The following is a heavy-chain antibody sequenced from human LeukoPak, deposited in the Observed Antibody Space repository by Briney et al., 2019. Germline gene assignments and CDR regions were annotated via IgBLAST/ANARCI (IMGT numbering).Heavy chain of an antibody. CDR1: GFTFSTYW. V-gene: IGHV3-74*01. Sequence: PGRSLRLSCAAPGFTFSTYWMHWVRQAPGTGLVWVSRIKSDGSDSNYADCVKGRFTISRDNAKNTLYLQMNSLRAEDTAVYHCVRVGGRSSIGGDCWGQGTLVTVSS. CDR2: IKSDGSDS. D-gene: IGHD3-10*01. CDR3: VRVGGRSSIGGDC. J-gene: IGHJ4*02.